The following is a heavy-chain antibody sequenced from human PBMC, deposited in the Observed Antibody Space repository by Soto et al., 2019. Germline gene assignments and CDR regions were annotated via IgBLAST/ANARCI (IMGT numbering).Heavy chain of an antibody. CDR2: ISGSGIST. Sequence: GGSLRLSCAASGFTFSSYAMSWVRQAPGEGLEWVSAISGSGISTYYADSVKGRFTISRDNSKNTLYLQMNSLRAEDTAVYYCAKEGEHSSGWANFDYWGQGALVTVSS. J-gene: IGHJ4*02. CDR1: GFTFSSYA. D-gene: IGHD6-19*01. CDR3: AKEGEHSSGWANFDY. V-gene: IGHV3-23*01.